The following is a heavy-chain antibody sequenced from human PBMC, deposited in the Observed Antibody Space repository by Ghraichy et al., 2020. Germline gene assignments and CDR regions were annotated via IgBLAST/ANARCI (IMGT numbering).Heavy chain of an antibody. V-gene: IGHV4-30-2*01. CDR1: GGSISSGGYS. CDR2: IYHSGST. D-gene: IGHD4-23*01. CDR3: ARGSYGGNAFDY. J-gene: IGHJ4*02. Sequence: SETLSLTCAVSGGSISSGGYSWSWIRQPPGKGLEWIGYIYHSGSTYYNPSLKSRVTISVDRSKNQFSLKLSPVTAADTAVYYCARGSYGGNAFDYWGQGTLVTVSS.